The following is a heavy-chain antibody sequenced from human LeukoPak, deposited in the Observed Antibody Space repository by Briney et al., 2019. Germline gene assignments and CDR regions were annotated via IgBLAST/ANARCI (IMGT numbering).Heavy chain of an antibody. CDR3: ARVLGGGTNWFDP. D-gene: IGHD3-16*01. J-gene: IGHJ5*02. CDR2: INRDGSEK. Sequence: GGSLRLSCAASGFTFSSYWMSWVRQAPGKGLEWVASINRDGSEKYYVDSVRGRFTISRDNAKNSLYLQMNSLRAEDTAVYYCARVLGGGTNWFDPWGQGTLVTVSS. CDR1: GFTFSSYW. V-gene: IGHV3-7*02.